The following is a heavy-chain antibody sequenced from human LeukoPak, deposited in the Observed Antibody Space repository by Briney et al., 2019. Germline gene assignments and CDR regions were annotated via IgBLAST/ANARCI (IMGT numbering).Heavy chain of an antibody. CDR2: ITASGTAM. D-gene: IGHD3-22*01. Sequence: GGSLRLSCAASGFTFSSYSMNWVRQAPGKGLEWVSHITASGTAMFYADSVKGRFTISRDNAKNSLYLQMNSLRDEDTAVYYCARESHDSSGYYSAHFDYWGQGTLVTVSS. J-gene: IGHJ4*02. V-gene: IGHV3-48*02. CDR3: ARESHDSSGYYSAHFDY. CDR1: GFTFSSYS.